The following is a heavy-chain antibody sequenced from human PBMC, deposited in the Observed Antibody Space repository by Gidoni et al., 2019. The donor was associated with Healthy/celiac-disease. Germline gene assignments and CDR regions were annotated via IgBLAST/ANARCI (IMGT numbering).Heavy chain of an antibody. CDR2: INHSGST. J-gene: IGHJ4*02. D-gene: IGHD2-21*02. V-gene: IGHV4-34*01. Sequence: QVQLQQLGAGLLKPSETLSLTCAVYGVSFSGYYWSWIRQPPGKGLEWIGEINHSGSTNYNPSLKSRVTISVDTSKNQFSLKLSSVTAADTAVYYCARVPHIVVVTAPDYWGQGTLVTVSS. CDR3: ARVPHIVVVTAPDY. CDR1: GVSFSGYY.